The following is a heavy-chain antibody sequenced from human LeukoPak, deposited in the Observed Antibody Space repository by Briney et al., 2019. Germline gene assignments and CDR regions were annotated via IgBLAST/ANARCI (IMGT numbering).Heavy chain of an antibody. CDR1: GGSFSGYY. J-gene: IGHJ3*02. V-gene: IGHV4-34*01. CDR3: AREGSGWRTDAFDI. D-gene: IGHD6-19*01. Sequence: PSETLSLTCAVYGGSFSGYYWSWIRQPPGKGLEWIGEINHSGGTNYNPSLKSRVTISVDTSKNQFSLKLCSVTAADTAVYYCAREGSGWRTDAFDIWGQGTMVTVSS. CDR2: INHSGGT.